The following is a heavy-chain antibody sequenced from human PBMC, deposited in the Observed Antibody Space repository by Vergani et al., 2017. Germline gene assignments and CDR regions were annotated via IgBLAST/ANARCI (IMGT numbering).Heavy chain of an antibody. CDR2: FDPEDGET. CDR1: GYTLTELS. V-gene: IGHV1-24*01. J-gene: IGHJ4*02. D-gene: IGHD3-9*01. Sequence: QVQLVQSGAEVKKPGASVKVSCKVSGYTLTELSMHWVRQAPGKGLEWMGGFDPEDGETIYAQKFQGRVTMTEDTSTATAYMELSSLRSEDTAVYYCATDKDVLRYFDWSLDYWGQGTLVTVSS. CDR3: ATDKDVLRYFDWSLDY.